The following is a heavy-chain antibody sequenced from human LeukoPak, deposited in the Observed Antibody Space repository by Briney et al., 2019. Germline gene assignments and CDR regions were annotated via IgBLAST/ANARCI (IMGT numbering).Heavy chain of an antibody. Sequence: GKSLKISCKGSGYSFTSYWIGWVRHMPGKGLEWMGIIYPGDSDTRYSPSFQGQVTISADKSISTAYLQWSSLKASDTAMYYCARHVRIAAAHNWFDPWGQGTLVTVSS. CDR3: ARHVRIAAAHNWFDP. D-gene: IGHD6-13*01. V-gene: IGHV5-51*01. J-gene: IGHJ5*02. CDR1: GYSFTSYW. CDR2: IYPGDSDT.